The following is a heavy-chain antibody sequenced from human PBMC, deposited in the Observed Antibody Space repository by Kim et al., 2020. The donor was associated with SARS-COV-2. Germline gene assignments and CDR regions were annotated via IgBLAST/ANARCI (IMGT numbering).Heavy chain of an antibody. CDR3: ARDEVAGGGGDY. D-gene: IGHD2-15*01. V-gene: IGHV1-3*01. Sequence: ASVKVSCKASGYTFTSYAMHWVRQAPGQRLEWMGWINAGNGNTKYSQEFQGRVTLTRDTSASTAYMELSSLRSEDTAVYYCARDEVAGGGGDYWGQGSLVTVSS. CDR1: GYTFTSYA. J-gene: IGHJ4*02. CDR2: INAGNGNT.